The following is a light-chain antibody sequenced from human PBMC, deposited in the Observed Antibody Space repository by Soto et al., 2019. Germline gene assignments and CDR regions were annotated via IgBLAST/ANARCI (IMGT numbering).Light chain of an antibody. Sequence: QAVVTQEPSLTVSPGGTVTLTCGSSTGPVISGHYPYWFQQKPGQPPRTLIYDTTNKVSWTPERFSGSILGGKAALTLSGAQPDDEADYYCLLSYSGVRVFGGGTKLTVL. J-gene: IGLJ2*01. V-gene: IGLV7-46*01. CDR2: DTT. CDR1: TGPVISGHY. CDR3: LLSYSGVRV.